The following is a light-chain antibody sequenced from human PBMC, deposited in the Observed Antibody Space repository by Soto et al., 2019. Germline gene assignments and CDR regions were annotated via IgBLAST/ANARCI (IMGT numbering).Light chain of an antibody. CDR1: LCISSA. CDR2: SAS. CDR3: QQLSYFPRGT. J-gene: IGKJ5*01. V-gene: IGKV1-9*01. Sequence: IQFTQSPSSLSASVGDRGTGSCGSILCISSAVAWYQQKPGKAPKLLVYSASTLQSGVPSRFSGSGSGTHFTLTISSLHPEDFATYYCQQLSYFPRGTFGQGTRLEIK.